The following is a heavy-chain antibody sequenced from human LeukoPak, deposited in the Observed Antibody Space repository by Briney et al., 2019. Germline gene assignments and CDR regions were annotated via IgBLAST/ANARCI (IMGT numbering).Heavy chain of an antibody. CDR3: AKSDPPLPY. CDR1: GFTFSNER. CDR2: IDSDGSSA. J-gene: IGHJ4*02. V-gene: IGHV3-74*03. Sequence: GGSLSLACAASGFTFSNERMHWVRQAPGKGLFWVSYIDSDGSSATYADSVKGRFIISRDSARSTVYLHMNSLRAEDTGVYFCAKSDPPLPYWGQGTQVTVSS.